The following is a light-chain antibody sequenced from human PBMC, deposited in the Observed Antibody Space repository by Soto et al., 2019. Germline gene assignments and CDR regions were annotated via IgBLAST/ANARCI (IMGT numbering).Light chain of an antibody. J-gene: IGLJ2*01. V-gene: IGLV1-51*01. CDR2: DNN. CDR3: ATWDGSLPGEV. CDR1: SSNIGNNY. Sequence: QSVLTQSPSVSAAPGQKVTISCSGSSSNIGNNYVSWYQQLPGTAPKLLNYDNNKRPSGIPDRFSGSKSGTSGTLDITGLQTGDEADYYCATWDGSLPGEVFGGGTKLTVL.